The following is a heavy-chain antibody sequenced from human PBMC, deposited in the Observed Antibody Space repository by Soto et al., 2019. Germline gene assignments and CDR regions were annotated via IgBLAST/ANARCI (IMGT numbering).Heavy chain of an antibody. V-gene: IGHV1-8*01. J-gene: IGHJ4*02. Sequence: ASVKVSCKASVYTFTRYDMNWVRQATGQGLEWMGWMSPNSGNTGYARKFQGRVTMTRNTSIATAYMELSSLRSDDTAVYYCARGPPNDWVDYWGQGTLVTVSS. D-gene: IGHD1-1*01. CDR3: ARGPPNDWVDY. CDR1: VYTFTRYD. CDR2: MSPNSGNT.